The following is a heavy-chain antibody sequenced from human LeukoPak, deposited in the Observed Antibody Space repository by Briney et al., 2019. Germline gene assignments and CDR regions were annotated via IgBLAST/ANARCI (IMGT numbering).Heavy chain of an antibody. J-gene: IGHJ2*01. CDR1: GYTFTGYY. Sequence: ASVKVSCKASGYTFTGYYMHWVRQAPGQGLEWMGWINPNSGGTNYAQKFQGRVTMTRDTSISTAYMELSRLRSDDTAVYYCARSSGISGWYFDLWGRGTLATVSS. D-gene: IGHD3-22*01. CDR2: INPNSGGT. CDR3: ARSSGISGWYFDL. V-gene: IGHV1-2*02.